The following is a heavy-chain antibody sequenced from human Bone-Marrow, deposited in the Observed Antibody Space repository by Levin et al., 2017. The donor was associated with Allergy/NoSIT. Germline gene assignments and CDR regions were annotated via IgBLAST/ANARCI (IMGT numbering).Heavy chain of an antibody. CDR1: GFTFSSYG. D-gene: IGHD3-10*01. CDR3: ARGGTVLLWFGEFVY. CDR2: ISYDGSNK. J-gene: IGHJ4*02. V-gene: IGHV3-30*03. Sequence: GGSLRLSCAASGFTFSSYGMHWVRKAPGKGLEWVAVISYDGSNKYYADSVKGRFTISRDNSKNTLYLQMNSLRAEDTAVYYCARGGTVLLWFGEFVYWGQGTLVTVSS.